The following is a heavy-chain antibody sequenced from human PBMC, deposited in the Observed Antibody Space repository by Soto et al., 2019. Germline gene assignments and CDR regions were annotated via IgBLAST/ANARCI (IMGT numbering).Heavy chain of an antibody. Sequence: VQLLESGGGLVQPGGSLRLSCAASGFTFGNYVMSWVRQVPGKGLEWVSSLSISGYRTYYADSVRGRFTVSRDNSQNMLYLQMNSLRGDDTAVYYCAKNEGGSQSSLYFAHWGQGSLVTVSS. CDR1: GFTFGNYV. CDR3: AKNEGGSQSSLYFAH. CDR2: LSISGYRT. J-gene: IGHJ4*02. D-gene: IGHD1-26*01. V-gene: IGHV3-23*01.